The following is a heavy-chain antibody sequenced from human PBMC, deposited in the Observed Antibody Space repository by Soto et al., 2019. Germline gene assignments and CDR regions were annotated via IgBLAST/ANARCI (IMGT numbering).Heavy chain of an antibody. J-gene: IGHJ4*02. V-gene: IGHV1-3*01. D-gene: IGHD3-22*01. CDR3: ARGEWYYYDSSCYFGFDY. Sequence: QVQLVQSGAEVKKPGASVKVSCKASGYTFTNYAVHWVRQAPGQRLEWMGWINAGNGNTKYSQKFQARVTITSDTTARTAYMELSSRRSEDTAVYYCARGEWYYYDSSCYFGFDYWGQGTLVTVSS. CDR2: INAGNGNT. CDR1: GYTFTNYA.